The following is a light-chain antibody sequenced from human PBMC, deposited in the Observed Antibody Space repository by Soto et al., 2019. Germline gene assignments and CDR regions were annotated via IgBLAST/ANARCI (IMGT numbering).Light chain of an antibody. Sequence: DIQMTQSPSSLSASVGDRVTITCRASQSISSYLNWYQQKPGKAPKFLIYAASSLQSGVPSRFSGSGSGTDLTLTISSLQPEAFATYYCQQSYNTPLTFGPGTKVD. J-gene: IGKJ3*01. V-gene: IGKV1-39*01. CDR1: QSISSY. CDR3: QQSYNTPLT. CDR2: AAS.